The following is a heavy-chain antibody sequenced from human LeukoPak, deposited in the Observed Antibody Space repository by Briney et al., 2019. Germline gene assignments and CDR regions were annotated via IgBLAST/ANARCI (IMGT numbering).Heavy chain of an antibody. V-gene: IGHV4-61*02. CDR2: IYTSGTYISGST. CDR3: ARDVAGYSRSFDI. J-gene: IGHJ3*02. Sequence: SETLSLTCTVSGDSISSPGYFWSWIRQPAGKGLEWIGRIYTSGTYISGSTDYNPSLESRVTISVDTSTNPFSLRLRSVTAAATAIYYCARDVAGYSRSFDIWGQGTMVTVSS. CDR1: GDSISSPGYF. D-gene: IGHD6-13*01.